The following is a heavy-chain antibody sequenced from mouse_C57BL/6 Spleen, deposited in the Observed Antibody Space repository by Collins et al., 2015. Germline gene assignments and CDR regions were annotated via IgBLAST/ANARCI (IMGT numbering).Heavy chain of an antibody. V-gene: IGHV1-64*01. CDR2: IHPNSGST. J-gene: IGHJ3*01. Sequence: QVQLQQPGAELVKPGASVKLSCKASGYTFTSYWMHWVKQRPGQGLEWIGMIHPNSGSTNYNEKFKSKATLTVDKSSSTAYMQLSSLTSEDSAVYYCARSVGYGSPFAYWGQGTLVTVSA. D-gene: IGHD2-10*02. CDR3: ARSVGYGSPFAY. CDR1: GYTFTSYW.